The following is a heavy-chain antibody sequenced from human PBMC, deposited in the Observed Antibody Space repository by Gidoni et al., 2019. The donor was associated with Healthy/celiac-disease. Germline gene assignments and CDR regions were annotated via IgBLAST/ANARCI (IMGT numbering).Heavy chain of an antibody. CDR3: TPGSGWGAFDI. CDR1: GFTVSNAW. CDR2: IKSKTDGGTT. Sequence: EVQLVESGGGLVKPGGSLRLSCEASGFTVSNAWMSWVRQAPGKGLEWVGRIKSKTDGGTTDYAAPVKGRFTISRDDSKNTLYLQMNSLKTEDTAVYYCTPGSGWGAFDIWGQGTMVTVSS. D-gene: IGHD6-19*01. V-gene: IGHV3-15*01. J-gene: IGHJ3*02.